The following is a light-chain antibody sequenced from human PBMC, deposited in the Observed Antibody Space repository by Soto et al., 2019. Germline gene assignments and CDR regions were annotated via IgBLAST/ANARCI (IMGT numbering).Light chain of an antibody. CDR1: QGIASY. Sequence: QLTQSPSSLSASVGDRVTITCRASQGIASYLDWYQQKPGQAPNLLSYAASTLQSGVPSRFSGSGSGTDFTLTISSLQPEDCATYSCQQLNSYPLTFGGGTKVEI. CDR3: QQLNSYPLT. V-gene: IGKV1-9*01. J-gene: IGKJ4*01. CDR2: AAS.